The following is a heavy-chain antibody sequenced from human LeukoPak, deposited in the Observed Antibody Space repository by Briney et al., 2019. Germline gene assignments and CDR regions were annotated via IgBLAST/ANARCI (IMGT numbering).Heavy chain of an antibody. CDR2: IYTSGST. CDR3: ARDPTKITMIVVASWGKYGMDV. CDR1: GGSISSYY. J-gene: IGHJ6*02. D-gene: IGHD3-22*01. V-gene: IGHV4-4*07. Sequence: PSETLSLTCTVSGGSISSYYWSWIRQPAGKGLEWIGRIYTSGSTNYNPSLKSRVTMSVDTSKNQFSLKLSSVTAADTAVYYCARDPTKITMIVVASWGKYGMDVWGQGTTVTVS.